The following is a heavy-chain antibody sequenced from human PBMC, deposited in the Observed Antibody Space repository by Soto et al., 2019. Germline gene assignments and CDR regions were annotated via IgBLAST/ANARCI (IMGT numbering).Heavy chain of an antibody. CDR2: IGPYNGNT. CDR1: GYTFNNYG. CDR3: ARCDCSVGSCYTCWHFDL. D-gene: IGHD2-15*01. J-gene: IGHJ2*01. V-gene: IGHV1-18*01. Sequence: QVQLVQSGAEVKKPGASVKVSCKASGYTFNNYGISWVRQAPAQGLEWMGWIGPYNGNTDHAQNFQGRVTMTTDTSTNTAYMELRSLRSDDTALYYCARCDCSVGSCYTCWHFDLWGRGTLVTVSS.